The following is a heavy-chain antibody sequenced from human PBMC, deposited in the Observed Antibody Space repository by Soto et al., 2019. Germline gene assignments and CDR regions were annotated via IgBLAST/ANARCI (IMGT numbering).Heavy chain of an antibody. CDR3: ARGEWLATIKPYFAY. V-gene: IGHV4-59*01. CDR1: GGSMSSYY. D-gene: IGHD5-12*01. Sequence: QVQLQESGPGLVKPSETLSLTCTVSGGSMSSYYWSWIRQSPGKGLEWIGYIYYSGSTNYNPSLKSRVAISRDTSKNQFSLMLSSVTAADTAVYYCARGEWLATIKPYFAYWGQGTLVTVSS. CDR2: IYYSGST. J-gene: IGHJ4*02.